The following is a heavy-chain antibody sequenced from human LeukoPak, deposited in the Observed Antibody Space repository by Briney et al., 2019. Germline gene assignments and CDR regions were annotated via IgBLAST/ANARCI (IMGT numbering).Heavy chain of an antibody. V-gene: IGHV4-59*01. J-gene: IGHJ4*02. CDR1: GGSISSYY. CDR2: IYYSGST. Sequence: SETLSLTCTVSGGSISSYYWSWIRQPPGKGLEWVGSIYYSGSTNYNPSLKSRVTISVDTSKNQFSLKLSSVTAADTAVYYCARSGYYFPFDYWGQGTLVTVSS. CDR3: ARSGYYFPFDY. D-gene: IGHD3-22*01.